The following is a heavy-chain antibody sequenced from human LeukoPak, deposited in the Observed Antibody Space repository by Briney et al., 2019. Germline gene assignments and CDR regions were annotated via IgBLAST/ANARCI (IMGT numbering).Heavy chain of an antibody. J-gene: IGHJ3*02. CDR2: INYSGST. CDR3: ARSRSLFVGGAMVKDAFDI. D-gene: IGHD5-18*01. Sequence: PSETLSLTCTVSGGSISSSSYYWGWIRQPPGKGLEWIGSINYSGSTYYNPSLKSRVTISVDTSKNQFSLKLSSVTAADTAVYYCARSRSLFVGGAMVKDAFDIWGQGTMVTVSS. V-gene: IGHV4-39*07. CDR1: GGSISSSSYY.